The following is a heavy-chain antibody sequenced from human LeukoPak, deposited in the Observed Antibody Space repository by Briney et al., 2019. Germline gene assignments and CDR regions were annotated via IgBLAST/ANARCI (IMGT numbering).Heavy chain of an antibody. D-gene: IGHD4-23*01. CDR3: ATLRRFGNEN. J-gene: IGHJ4*03. V-gene: IGHV3-74*01. CDR1: GFSFRRFS. Sequence: GGALRLSRAPSGFSFRRFSRRWGRQPPWEGRVWGSRIDTVGATTNYADSVKGRVTLSGDKAKNTVYLQMNSLRAEETAVYYCATLRRFGNENWGPGVLVTVSS. CDR2: IDTVGATT.